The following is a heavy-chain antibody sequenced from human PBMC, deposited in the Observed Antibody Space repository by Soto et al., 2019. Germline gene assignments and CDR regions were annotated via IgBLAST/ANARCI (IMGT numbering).Heavy chain of an antibody. Sequence: GGSLRLSCAASGFTFSSYAMHWVRQAPGKGLEWVAVIWYDGSNKYYADSVKGRFTISRDNSKNTLYLQMNSLIAEDTAVYYCARDTARAMVRIYYGMDVWGQGTTVTVSS. CDR1: GFTFSSYA. D-gene: IGHD3-10*01. CDR2: IWYDGSNK. CDR3: ARDTARAMVRIYYGMDV. J-gene: IGHJ6*02. V-gene: IGHV3-33*08.